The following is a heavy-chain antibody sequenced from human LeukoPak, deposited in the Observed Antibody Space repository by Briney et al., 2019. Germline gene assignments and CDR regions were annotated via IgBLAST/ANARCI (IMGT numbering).Heavy chain of an antibody. CDR3: AREGMAGTTPFDY. J-gene: IGHJ4*02. CDR2: IKQDGSEK. D-gene: IGHD1-1*01. V-gene: IGHV3-7*01. Sequence: GGPLRLSCAASGFSLSSYWMTWVRQAPGKGLEWVANIKQDGSEKNYVDSVKGRFTISRDNAKNSLYLQMNSLRAEDTAVYYCAREGMAGTTPFDYWGQGTLVTVSS. CDR1: GFSLSSYW.